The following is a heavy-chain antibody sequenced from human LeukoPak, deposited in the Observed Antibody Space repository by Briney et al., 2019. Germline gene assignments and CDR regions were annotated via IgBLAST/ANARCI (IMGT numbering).Heavy chain of an antibody. D-gene: IGHD3-16*01. CDR3: AKGPSPVLGGGSYFDY. Sequence: PGGSLRLSCAAPGFTFSSYAMSWVRQAPGKGLEWVSVLSGSGVNTYYADSVKGRFTLSRDNSKNTLYLQMNSLRAEDTAVYYCAKGPSPVLGGGSYFDYWGQGTLVTVSS. CDR2: LSGSGVNT. CDR1: GFTFSSYA. J-gene: IGHJ4*02. V-gene: IGHV3-23*01.